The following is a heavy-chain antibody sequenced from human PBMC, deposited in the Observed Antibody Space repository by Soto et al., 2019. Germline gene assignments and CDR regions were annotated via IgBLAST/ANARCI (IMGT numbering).Heavy chain of an antibody. D-gene: IGHD2-15*01. CDR3: ARSEEDSDYYYYGMDV. CDR1: GDTVSSNSVA. V-gene: IGHV6-1*01. Sequence: SQTLSLTCVGSGDTVSSNSVACNWVRQSPSRGLEWLGRTYYRSRWYSDYAVSVRSRIDINADTSKTQVSLQLNSVTPADTAVSYCARSEEDSDYYYYGMDVWGQGTTVTVSS. CDR2: TYYRSRWYS. J-gene: IGHJ6*02.